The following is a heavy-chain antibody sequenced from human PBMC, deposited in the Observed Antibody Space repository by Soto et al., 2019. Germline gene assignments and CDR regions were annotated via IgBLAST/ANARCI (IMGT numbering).Heavy chain of an antibody. CDR1: GGSISSSSYY. D-gene: IGHD3-3*01. J-gene: IGHJ6*02. CDR2: IYYSGST. CDR3: ARGVGTIFGVVIPIYCGTDV. V-gene: IGHV4-39*01. Sequence: SSETLSLTCTVSGGSISSSSYYWGWIRQPPGKGLEWIGSIYYSGSTYYNPSLKSRVTISVDTSKNRFSLKLSSVTAADTAVYYCARGVGTIFGVVIPIYCGTDVWGPGTTVTVSS.